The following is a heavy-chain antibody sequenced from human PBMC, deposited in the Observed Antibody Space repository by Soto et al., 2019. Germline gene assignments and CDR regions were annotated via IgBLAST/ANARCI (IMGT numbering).Heavy chain of an antibody. D-gene: IGHD6-6*01. J-gene: IGHJ4*02. V-gene: IGHV3-23*01. CDR1: GFTFSSYA. CDR3: AEGGVSTAARGDC. Sequence: SLRLSCAASGFTFSSYAMSWVRQAPGKGLEWVSGISDSGVSTYYADSVKGRFTISRDNSKNTLYLQMNSLRVEDTAVYYCAEGGVSTAARGDCWGQGTQVTVSS. CDR2: ISDSGVST.